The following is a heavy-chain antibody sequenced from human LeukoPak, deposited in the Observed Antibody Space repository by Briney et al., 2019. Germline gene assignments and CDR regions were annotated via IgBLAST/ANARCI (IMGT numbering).Heavy chain of an antibody. D-gene: IGHD3-10*01. CDR2: ISYDGSNK. CDR3: ARDFCCITMVRGVIQSSYYYYGMDV. J-gene: IGHJ6*02. CDR1: GFTFSSYA. Sequence: GGSPRLSCAASGFTFSSYAMHWVRQAPGKGLEWVAVISYDGSNKYYADSVKGRFTISRDNSKNTLYLQMNSLRAEDTAVYYCARDFCCITMVRGVIQSSYYYYGMDVWGQGTTVTVSS. V-gene: IGHV3-30-3*01.